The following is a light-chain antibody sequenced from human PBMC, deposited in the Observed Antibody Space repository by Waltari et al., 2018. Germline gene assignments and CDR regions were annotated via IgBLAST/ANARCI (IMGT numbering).Light chain of an antibody. CDR3: QQYGSSPRGVT. CDR2: GAS. V-gene: IGKV3-20*01. Sequence: EIVLTQSPGTLSLSPGERATLSCRASQSVSSSYLAWYQQKPGQAPRLLIYGASRRATGIPDRFSGSGSGTDFTLTISRLEPEDFAVYYCQQYGSSPRGVTFGPVTKVDIK. J-gene: IGKJ3*01. CDR1: QSVSSSY.